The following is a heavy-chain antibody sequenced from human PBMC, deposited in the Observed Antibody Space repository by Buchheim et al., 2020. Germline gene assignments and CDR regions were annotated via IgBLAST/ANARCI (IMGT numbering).Heavy chain of an antibody. Sequence: HLVESGGGLVKPGGSLRLSCAASGFTITTYSMNWVRQAPGKGLEWVSSITSSGDFISYADSVKGRFTISRDNAKNSLYLQMNSLRAEDTAVYYCAIRGEVFWYFDLWGRGTL. CDR1: GFTITTYS. V-gene: IGHV3-21*06. D-gene: IGHD3-10*01. CDR3: AIRGEVFWYFDL. J-gene: IGHJ2*01. CDR2: ITSSGDFI.